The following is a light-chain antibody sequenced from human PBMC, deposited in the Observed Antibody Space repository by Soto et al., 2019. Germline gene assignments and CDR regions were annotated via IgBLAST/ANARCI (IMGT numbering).Light chain of an antibody. Sequence: EIVLTQSPATLSLSPGERATLSCRASQSVSSYLAWYQQKPGQAPRLLIYDASNRATGIPGRFSGSGSETAFTLTISRLEPKDFAVYHCQQRTNRPPPTFGEGTKVAIK. CDR3: QQRTNRPPPT. J-gene: IGKJ4*01. V-gene: IGKV3-11*01. CDR2: DAS. CDR1: QSVSSY.